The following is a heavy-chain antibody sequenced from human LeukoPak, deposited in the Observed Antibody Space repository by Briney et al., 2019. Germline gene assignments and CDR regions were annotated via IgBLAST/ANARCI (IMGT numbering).Heavy chain of an antibody. CDR2: ISWNSGSI. CDR3: AKDPSGYNSPGGFDY. D-gene: IGHD5-24*01. CDR1: GFTFDDYA. Sequence: GRSLRLSCAASGFTFDDYAMNRVRQAPGKGLEWVSGISWNSGSIGYADSVKGRFTIFGDNAKNSLYLQMNSLRAEDTALYYCAKDPSGYNSPGGFDYWGQGTLVTVSS. V-gene: IGHV3-9*01. J-gene: IGHJ4*02.